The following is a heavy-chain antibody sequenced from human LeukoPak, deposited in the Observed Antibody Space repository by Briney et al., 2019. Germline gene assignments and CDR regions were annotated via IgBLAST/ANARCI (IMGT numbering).Heavy chain of an antibody. CDR3: AKDIFRLGAAMDSNFDY. D-gene: IGHD3-16*01. CDR1: GFTFSSYE. V-gene: IGHV3-48*03. Sequence: QTGGSLRLSCAASGFTFSSYEMNWVRQAPGKGLEWVSYISSSGSTIYYADSVKGRFTISRDNAKNSLYLQMNSLRAEDTALYYCAKDIFRLGAAMDSNFDYWGQGTLVTVSS. CDR2: ISSSGSTI. J-gene: IGHJ4*02.